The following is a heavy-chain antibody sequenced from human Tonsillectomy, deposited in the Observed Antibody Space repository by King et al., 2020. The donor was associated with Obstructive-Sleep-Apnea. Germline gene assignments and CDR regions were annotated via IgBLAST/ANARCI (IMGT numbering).Heavy chain of an antibody. J-gene: IGHJ6*02. D-gene: IGHD2-2*01. CDR1: GGSISSSSYY. Sequence: QLQESGPGLVKPSETLSLTCTVSGGSISSSSYYWGWIRQPPGKGLEWIGSIFYSGSTYYNPSLKSRVTISLDTSKNQFSLNLSSVTAADTAVYYCAREGDIVVVPAANMDVWGQGTTVTVSS. CDR3: AREGDIVVVPAANMDV. CDR2: IFYSGST. V-gene: IGHV4-39*07.